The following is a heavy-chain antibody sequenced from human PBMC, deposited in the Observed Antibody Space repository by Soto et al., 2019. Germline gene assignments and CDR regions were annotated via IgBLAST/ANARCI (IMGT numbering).Heavy chain of an antibody. CDR3: ARGGAPGDY. J-gene: IGHJ4*02. V-gene: IGHV1-69*01. Sequence: ASVKFSCKASGGTFSSYAISWVRQAPGQGLEWMGGIIPMFGTANYAQKVQWRVTISAEECGGTAYVGLSRLGSEDTAVDYCARGGAPGDYGGQGTLVPVSS. CDR1: GGTFSSYA. D-gene: IGHD2-15*01. CDR2: IIPMFGTA.